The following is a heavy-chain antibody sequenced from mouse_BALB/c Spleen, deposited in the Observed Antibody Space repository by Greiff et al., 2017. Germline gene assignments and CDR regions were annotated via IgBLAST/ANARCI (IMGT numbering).Heavy chain of an antibody. Sequence: DVKLVESGGGLVQPGGSRKLSCVASGFTFSNYWMNWVRQSPEKGLEWVAEIRLKSNNYATHYAESVKGRFTISRDDSKSSVYLQMNNLRAEDTGIYYCTHSLYGNYHYCAMDYWGQGTSVTVSS. CDR2: IRLKSNNYAT. D-gene: IGHD2-1*01. CDR1: GFTFSNYW. J-gene: IGHJ4*01. CDR3: THSLYGNYHYCAMDY. V-gene: IGHV6-6*02.